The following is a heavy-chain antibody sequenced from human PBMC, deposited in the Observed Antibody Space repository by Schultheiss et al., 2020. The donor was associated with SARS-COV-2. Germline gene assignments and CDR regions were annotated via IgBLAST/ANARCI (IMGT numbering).Heavy chain of an antibody. Sequence: SETLSLTCTVYGGSFSGYYWSWIRQPPGKGLEWIGEINHSGSTNYNPSLKSRVTISVDTSKNQFSLKLSSVTAADTAVYYCARAAVLLPYYDFWSGYYPTYPFDYWGQGTRVTVSS. J-gene: IGHJ4*02. CDR1: GGSFSGYY. D-gene: IGHD3-3*01. CDR2: INHSGST. CDR3: ARAAVLLPYYDFWSGYYPTYPFDY. V-gene: IGHV4-34*01.